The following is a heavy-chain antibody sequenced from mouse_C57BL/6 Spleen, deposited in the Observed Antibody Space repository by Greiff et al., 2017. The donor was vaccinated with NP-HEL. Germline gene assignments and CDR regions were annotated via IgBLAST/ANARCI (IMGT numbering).Heavy chain of an antibody. CDR3: AREGSYYVYY. Sequence: QVQLQQSGAELVKPGASVKLSCKASGYTFTSYWMHWVKQRPGQGLEWIGMIHPNSGSTNYNEKFKSKATLTVDKSSSTAYMQLSSLTSEDSAVYYCAREGSYYVYYWGQGTTLTVSS. J-gene: IGHJ2*01. CDR1: GYTFTSYW. CDR2: IHPNSGST. V-gene: IGHV1-64*01. D-gene: IGHD1-1*01.